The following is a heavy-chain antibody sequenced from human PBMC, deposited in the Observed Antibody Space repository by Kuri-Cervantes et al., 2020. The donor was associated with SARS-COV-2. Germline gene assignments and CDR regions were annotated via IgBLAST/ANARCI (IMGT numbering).Heavy chain of an antibody. CDR3: AMYFYGSGNYHDTLDK. Sequence: ASVKVSCKASGLTFINYAMHWVRQAPGQSFEWMGWINAGNGDTKFSQKFQGRVTITTDTSASTAYMDLSSLRSEDTAVYYCAMYFYGSGNYHDTLDKWGQGTLVTVSS. CDR1: GLTFINYA. V-gene: IGHV1-3*01. J-gene: IGHJ4*02. CDR2: INAGNGDT. D-gene: IGHD3-10*01.